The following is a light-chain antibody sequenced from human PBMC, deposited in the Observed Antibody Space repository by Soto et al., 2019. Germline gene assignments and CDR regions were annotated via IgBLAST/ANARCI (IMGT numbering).Light chain of an antibody. CDR3: ISYTVSRSYV. Sequence: QSALTQPPSASGSPGQSVTIPCTGTSSDVGAYNYVSWYQQHPGKAPKLVIYGVTERPSGVPDRFSGSKSGNTASLTVSGLQSEDEADYYCISYTVSRSYVFGTGTKLTVL. CDR1: SSDVGAYNY. V-gene: IGLV2-8*01. CDR2: GVT. J-gene: IGLJ1*01.